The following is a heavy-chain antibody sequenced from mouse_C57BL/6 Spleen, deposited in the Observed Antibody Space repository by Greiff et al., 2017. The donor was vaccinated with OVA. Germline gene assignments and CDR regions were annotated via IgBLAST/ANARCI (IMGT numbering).Heavy chain of an antibody. D-gene: IGHD4-1*01. CDR3: AREGGETGPFDY. CDR2: ISSGGSYT. V-gene: IGHV5-6*02. Sequence: DVMLVESGGDLVKPGGSLKLSCAASGFTFSSYGMSWVRQTPDKRLEWVATISSGGSYTYYPDSVKGRFTISRDNAKNTLYLQMSSLKSEDTAMYYCAREGGETGPFDYWGQGTTLTVSS. CDR1: GFTFSSYG. J-gene: IGHJ2*01.